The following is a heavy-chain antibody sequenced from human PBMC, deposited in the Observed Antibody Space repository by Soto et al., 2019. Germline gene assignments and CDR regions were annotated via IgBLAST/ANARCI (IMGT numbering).Heavy chain of an antibody. Sequence: EVQLLESGGGLVQPGGSLRLSCAASGFTFSSYAMSWVRQAPGKGLEWVSAISGSGGSTYYADSVKGRFTISRDNSKNTLYLQMNSLRAEDTAVYYCAKDSAYDYIWGSYRKRGGYYYYYMDVWGKGTTVTVSS. CDR1: GFTFSSYA. CDR3: AKDSAYDYIWGSYRKRGGYYYYYMDV. J-gene: IGHJ6*03. D-gene: IGHD3-16*02. CDR2: ISGSGGST. V-gene: IGHV3-23*01.